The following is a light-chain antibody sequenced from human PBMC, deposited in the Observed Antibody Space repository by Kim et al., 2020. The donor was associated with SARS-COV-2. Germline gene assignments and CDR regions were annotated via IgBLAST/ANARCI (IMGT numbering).Light chain of an antibody. J-gene: IGKJ1*01. Sequence: ASVGDRVTITCRASQSISSYLNWYQKKPGNAPKLLIYAASSLQSGVPSRFSGSGSGTDFALTISSLQPEDFATFYCQQSYSSLRTFGEGNKVDIK. CDR2: AAS. V-gene: IGKV1-39*01. CDR1: QSISSY. CDR3: QQSYSSLRT.